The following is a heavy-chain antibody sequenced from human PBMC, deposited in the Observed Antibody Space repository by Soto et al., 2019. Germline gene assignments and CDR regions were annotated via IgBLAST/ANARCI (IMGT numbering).Heavy chain of an antibody. CDR1: GFTFSTYE. D-gene: IGHD6-6*01. J-gene: IGHJ4*02. CDR3: ARYPYSRSPGGDDY. CDR2: ISSSGSTI. V-gene: IGHV3-48*03. Sequence: GGSLRLSCAASGFTFSTYEMSWVRQAPGKGLEWVSYISSSGSTIYYADSVKGRFTISRDNAKNSLYLQMNSLRAEDTAVYYCARYPYSRSPGGDDYWGQGTLVTVSS.